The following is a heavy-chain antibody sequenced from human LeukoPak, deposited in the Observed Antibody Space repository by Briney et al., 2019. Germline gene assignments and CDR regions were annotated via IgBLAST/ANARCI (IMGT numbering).Heavy chain of an antibody. D-gene: IGHD6-13*01. V-gene: IGHV4-39*01. CDR3: ARHPMTKYSSSWHSENYYFDY. Sequence: SETLSLTCTVSGGSISSGGYYWGWIRQPPGKGLEWIGSIYYSGSTYYNPSLKSRVTISVDTSKNQFSLKLSSVTAADTAVYYCARHPMTKYSSSWHSENYYFDYWGQGTLVTVSS. CDR2: IYYSGST. J-gene: IGHJ4*02. CDR1: GGSISSGGYY.